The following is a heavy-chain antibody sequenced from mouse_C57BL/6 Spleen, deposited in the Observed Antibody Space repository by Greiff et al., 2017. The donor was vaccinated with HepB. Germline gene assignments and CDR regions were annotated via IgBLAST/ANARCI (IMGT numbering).Heavy chain of an antibody. CDR2: IDPSDSET. CDR3: ARWGRWPAGDD. D-gene: IGHD1-1*02. CDR1: GYTFTSYW. J-gene: IGHJ2*01. Sequence: QVQLQQPGAELVRPGSSVTLSCKASGYTFTSYWMHWVKQRPIQGLEWIGNIDPSDSETHYNQKFKDKATLTVDKSSSTAYMQLSSLTSEDSAVSYCARWGRWPAGDDWGQGPTLSVAS. V-gene: IGHV1-52*01.